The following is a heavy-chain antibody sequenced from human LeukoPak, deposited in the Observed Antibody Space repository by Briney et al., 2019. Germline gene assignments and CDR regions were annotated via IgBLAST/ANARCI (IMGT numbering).Heavy chain of an antibody. J-gene: IGHJ4*02. CDR1: RFTFSTYW. CDR3: TRENNYKVDY. Sequence: GGSLRLSCAASRFTFSTYWMSWVRQSPGKGLEWVANINLDGSQTYYVDSVKGRFTISRDSAENSLYLQMNSLRVGDTAVYYCTRENNYKVDYWGQGTLVTVSS. D-gene: IGHD1-1*01. CDR2: INLDGSQT. V-gene: IGHV3-7*01.